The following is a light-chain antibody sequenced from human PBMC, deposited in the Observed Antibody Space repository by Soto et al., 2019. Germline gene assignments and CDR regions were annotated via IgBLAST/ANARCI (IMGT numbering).Light chain of an antibody. CDR2: EVT. V-gene: IGLV2-14*01. CDR3: ASFRSGTILV. CDR1: RSDIGDSNF. Sequence: QSALTQPASVSGSPGQSVTISCTGPRSDIGDSNFISWYQHSPGKAPRLLIYEVTNRPSGVSKRFSGSKAGNTASLTISGLLDDDEADYFCASFRSGTILVFGTGTKLTFL. J-gene: IGLJ1*01.